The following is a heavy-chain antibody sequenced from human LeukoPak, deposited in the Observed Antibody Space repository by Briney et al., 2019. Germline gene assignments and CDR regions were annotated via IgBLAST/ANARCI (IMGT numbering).Heavy chain of an antibody. CDR3: ARLSDGSGSAHFDY. CDR2: IYYSGST. Sequence: SETLSLTCTVSGGSISSYYWSWIRQPPGKGLEWIGYIYYSGSTNYNPSLKSRVTISVDSSKNQFSLKLSSVTAADTAVYYCARLSDGSGSAHFDYWGQGILVIVSS. CDR1: GGSISSYY. D-gene: IGHD3-10*01. V-gene: IGHV4-59*01. J-gene: IGHJ4*02.